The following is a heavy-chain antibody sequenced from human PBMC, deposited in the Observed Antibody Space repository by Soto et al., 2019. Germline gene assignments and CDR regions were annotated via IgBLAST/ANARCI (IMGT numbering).Heavy chain of an antibody. CDR3: ARVVYFDRSAYDP. CDR1: GFSFSGYN. D-gene: IGHD3-22*01. V-gene: IGHV3-21*01. CDR2: ISGDSNYI. Sequence: GSLRLSCAASGFSFSGYNMNWVRQAPGKGLEWVSSISGDSNYIYYADSVQGRFTISRDNAKNSVYLQMNSLRADDTAVYYCARVVYFDRSAYDPWGQGTIVTISS. J-gene: IGHJ3*01.